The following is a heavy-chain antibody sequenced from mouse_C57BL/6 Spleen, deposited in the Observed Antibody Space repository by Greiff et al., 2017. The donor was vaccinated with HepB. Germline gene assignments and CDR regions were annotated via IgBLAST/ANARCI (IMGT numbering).Heavy chain of an antibody. CDR1: GYTFTSYD. CDR3: AMAYSKGFAY. V-gene: IGHV1-85*01. D-gene: IGHD1-3*01. Sequence: QVQLKQSGPELVKPGASVKLSCKASGYTFTSYDINWVKQRPGQGLEWMGWIYPRDGSTKYNEKFKGKATLTVDTSSSTAYMELHSLTSEDSAVYFCAMAYSKGFAYWGQGTLVTVSA. CDR2: IYPRDGST. J-gene: IGHJ3*01.